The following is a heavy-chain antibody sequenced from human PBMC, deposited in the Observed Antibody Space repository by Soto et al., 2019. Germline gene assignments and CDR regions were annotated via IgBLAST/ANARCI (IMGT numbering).Heavy chain of an antibody. D-gene: IGHD1-26*01. CDR1: GGSISSGGYY. V-gene: IGHV4-31*03. CDR2: IYYSGST. J-gene: IGHJ3*02. Sequence: QVQLQESGPGLVKPSQTLSLTCTVSGGSISSGGYYWSWIRQHPGKGLEWIGYIYYSGSTNYNPSLKSRVTISVDTSKNQFSLKLSSVTAADTAVYYCARETYSPGAFDIWGQGTMVTVSS. CDR3: ARETYSPGAFDI.